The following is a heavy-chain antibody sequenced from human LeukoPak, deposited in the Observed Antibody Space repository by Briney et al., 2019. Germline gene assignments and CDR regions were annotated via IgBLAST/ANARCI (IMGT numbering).Heavy chain of an antibody. D-gene: IGHD3-22*01. J-gene: IGHJ4*03. Sequence: GGSLRLSCADSGFTFTRYWMNWVRQAPGKGLEWVANIKQDGSEKYYVDSVKGRFTISRDNAKKSLYLQMNSLRADDTAVYYCAREGHTSGYCGSFDNWGQGTAVAVSS. CDR3: AREGHTSGYCGSFDN. CDR2: IKQDGSEK. CDR1: GFTFTRYW. V-gene: IGHV3-7*03.